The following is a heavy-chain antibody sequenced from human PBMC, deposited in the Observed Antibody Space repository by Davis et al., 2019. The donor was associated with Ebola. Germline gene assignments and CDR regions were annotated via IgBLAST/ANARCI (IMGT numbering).Heavy chain of an antibody. CDR1: GGSISSYY. V-gene: IGHV4-59*01. Sequence: MPSETLSLTCTVSGGSISSYYWSWIRQPPGKGLEWIGYIYYSRSTNYNPSLKSRVTISVDTSKNQFSLKLSSVTAADTAVYYCARVRDGSGRTSYLNWFDPWGQGTLVTVSS. J-gene: IGHJ5*02. D-gene: IGHD3-10*01. CDR2: IYYSRST. CDR3: ARVRDGSGRTSYLNWFDP.